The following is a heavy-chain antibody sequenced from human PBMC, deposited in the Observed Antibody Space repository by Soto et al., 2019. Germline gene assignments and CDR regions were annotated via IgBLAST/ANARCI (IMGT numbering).Heavy chain of an antibody. CDR1: GDSISSYF. Sequence: SETLSLTCTVSGDSISSYFWTWIRQPPGKALEWIAYMFHSGRTNYNPSLTSRATMPADTSNNQFSMTLISVTAADTAVYYCAKDVKYYDSTGYDAFAVWGQGIMVTVSS. J-gene: IGHJ3*01. D-gene: IGHD3-22*01. CDR2: MFHSGRT. V-gene: IGHV4-59*01. CDR3: AKDVKYYDSTGYDAFAV.